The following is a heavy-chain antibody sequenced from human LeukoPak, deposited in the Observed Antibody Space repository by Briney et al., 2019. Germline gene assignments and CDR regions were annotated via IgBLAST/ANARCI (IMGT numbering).Heavy chain of an antibody. CDR2: IHNSEST. CDR3: ARQVTFRYAYAYYFDY. V-gene: IGHV4-39*01. D-gene: IGHD3-16*01. Sequence: SETLSLTCTVSGGSISTSYYYWGWIRQPPGKGLEWIGNIHNSESTYYNPSLKSRVTISVDTSKNQFSLKLSSVTAADTAVYYCARQVTFRYAYAYYFDYWGQGSLVTVSS. J-gene: IGHJ4*02. CDR1: GGSISTSYYY.